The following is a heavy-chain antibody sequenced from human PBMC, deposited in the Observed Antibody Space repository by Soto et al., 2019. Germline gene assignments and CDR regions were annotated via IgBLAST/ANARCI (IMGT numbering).Heavy chain of an antibody. CDR1: GFTFSNAW. CDR3: TTRAYQDCSGGSCYGTDPYYYYGMDV. CDR2: IKSKTDGGTT. Sequence: GGTLRLSCAASGFTFSNAWMSWVCQAPGKGLEWVGRIKSKTDGGTTDYAAPVKGRFTISRDDSKNTLYLQMNSLKTEDTAVYYCTTRAYQDCSGGSCYGTDPYYYYGMDVWGQGTTVTVSS. J-gene: IGHJ6*02. D-gene: IGHD2-15*01. V-gene: IGHV3-15*01.